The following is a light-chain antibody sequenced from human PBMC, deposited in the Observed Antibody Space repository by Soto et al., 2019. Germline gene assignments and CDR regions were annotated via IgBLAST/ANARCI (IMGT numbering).Light chain of an antibody. Sequence: EIVMTQSPDSLAVSLGERATINCKSSQTLLYNSNNKNYLAWYQQKPGQPPKLLIYWASTRASGVSDRFSGSGSGRDFSRTVSSLQPEDVAVYYCQQYFSIPRTFGQGTRMDIK. CDR2: WAS. CDR3: QQYFSIPRT. V-gene: IGKV4-1*01. J-gene: IGKJ1*01. CDR1: QTLLYNSNNKNY.